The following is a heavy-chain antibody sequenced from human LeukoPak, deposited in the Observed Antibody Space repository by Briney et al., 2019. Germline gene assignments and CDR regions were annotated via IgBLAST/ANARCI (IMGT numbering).Heavy chain of an antibody. CDR1: GGSISSYY. CDR2: IYYSGST. Sequence: SPSETLSLTCTVSGGSISSYYWSWIRQPPGKGLEWVGYIYYSGSTNYNPSLKSRVTISVDTSKNQISLKLSSVTAADTAVYFCARSQGGYNYGYYFDHWGQGILVTVSS. CDR3: ARSQGGYNYGYYFDH. D-gene: IGHD5-18*01. V-gene: IGHV4-59*01. J-gene: IGHJ4*02.